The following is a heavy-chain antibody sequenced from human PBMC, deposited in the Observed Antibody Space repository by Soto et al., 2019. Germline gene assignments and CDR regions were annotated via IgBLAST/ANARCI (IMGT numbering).Heavy chain of an antibody. CDR1: GCSISDFY. J-gene: IGHJ6*02. CDR2: LYYTGST. D-gene: IGHD1-26*01. Sequence: SVTQSLTWHFSGCSISDFYWSWIRQSNGKRLEWIGYLYYTGSTNYNPALKSRVTISRDNAKNTLYLQMNSLRAEDTAVYYCARVGATAPYYYYGMDFWGQGTTVTVSS. V-gene: IGHV4-59*12. CDR3: ARVGATAPYYYYGMDF.